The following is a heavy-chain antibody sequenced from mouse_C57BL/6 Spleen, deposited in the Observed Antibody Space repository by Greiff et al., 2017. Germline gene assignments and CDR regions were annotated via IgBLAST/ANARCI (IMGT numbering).Heavy chain of an antibody. V-gene: IGHV1-52*01. D-gene: IGHD3-2*02. CDR2: IDPSDSET. CDR1: GYTFPSYW. Sequence: QVQLQQPGAELVRPGSSVKLSCKASGYTFPSYWMHWVKQRPIQGLEWIGNIDPSDSETHYNQKFKDKATLTVDKSSSTAYMQLSSLTSEDSAVYYCARDSAGYVGAWFAYWGQGTLVTVSA. CDR3: ARDSAGYVGAWFAY. J-gene: IGHJ3*01.